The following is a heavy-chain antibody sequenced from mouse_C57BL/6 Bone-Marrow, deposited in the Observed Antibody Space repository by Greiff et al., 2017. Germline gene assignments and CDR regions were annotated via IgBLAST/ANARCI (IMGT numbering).Heavy chain of an antibody. CDR3: TRPTVVAPDWYFDV. Sequence: EVQGVESGTVLARPGASVKMSCKTSGYTFTSYWMHWVKQRPGQGLEWIGAIYPGNSDTSYNQKFKGKAKLTAVTSASTAYMELSSLTNEDSAVYYCTRPTVVAPDWYFDVWGTGTTVTVSS. V-gene: IGHV1-5*01. CDR1: GYTFTSYW. J-gene: IGHJ1*03. CDR2: IYPGNSDT. D-gene: IGHD1-1*01.